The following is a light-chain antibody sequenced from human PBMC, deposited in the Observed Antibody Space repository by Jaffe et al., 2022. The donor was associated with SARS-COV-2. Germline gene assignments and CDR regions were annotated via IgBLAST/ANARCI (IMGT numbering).Light chain of an antibody. CDR1: QSVFYTSNNKNY. CDR2: WAS. V-gene: IGKV4-1*01. J-gene: IGKJ4*01. Sequence: DVVMTQSPDSLGVSLGERATINCKSSQSVFYTSNNKNYLAWYQQKSGQPPRLLIYWASTRESGVPDRFSGSGSGTDFTLTISSLQAEDVAVYYCQQYLTTPVTFGGGTKVEIK. CDR3: QQYLTTPVT.